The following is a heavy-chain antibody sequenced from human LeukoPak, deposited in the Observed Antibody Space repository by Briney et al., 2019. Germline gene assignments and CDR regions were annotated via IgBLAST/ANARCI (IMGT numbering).Heavy chain of an antibody. CDR1: GFTFSSYG. J-gene: IGHJ4*02. CDR3: AKDHYDILTGYYLSSSGYFDY. CDR2: ISYDGSNK. D-gene: IGHD3-9*01. Sequence: GGSLRLSCAASGFTFSSYGMHWVRQAPGKGLEWVAVISYDGSNKYYADSVKGRFTISRDNSKNTLYLQMNSLRAEDTAVYYCAKDHYDILTGYYLSSSGYFDYWGQGTLVTVSS. V-gene: IGHV3-30*18.